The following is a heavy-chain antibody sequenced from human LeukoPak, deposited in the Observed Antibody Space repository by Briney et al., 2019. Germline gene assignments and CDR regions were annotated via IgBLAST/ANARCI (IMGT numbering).Heavy chain of an antibody. J-gene: IGHJ4*02. CDR1: GFSFSSYW. D-gene: IGHD2-15*01. Sequence: PGGSLRLSCAASGFSFSSYWMSWVRQAPGKGLQWVANIKQDGSEKYYVDSVKGRFTISRDNAKNSLYLQMSSLRAEDTAVYYCVGVVAATPAFDYWGQGTLVTVSS. CDR2: IKQDGSEK. V-gene: IGHV3-7*04. CDR3: VGVVAATPAFDY.